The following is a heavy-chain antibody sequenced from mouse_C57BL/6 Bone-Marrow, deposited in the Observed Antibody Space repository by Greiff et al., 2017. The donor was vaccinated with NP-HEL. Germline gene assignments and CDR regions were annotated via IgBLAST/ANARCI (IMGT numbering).Heavy chain of an antibody. CDR1: GYAFTNYL. CDR2: INPGSGGT. Sequence: QVQLQQSGAELVRPGTSVKVSCKASGYAFTNYLIEWVKQRPGQGLEWIGVINPGSGGTNYNEKFKGKATLTADKSSSTAYMQLSSLTSEDSAVYFCARRGIYYGIYYYAMDYWGQGTSVTVSS. CDR3: ARRGIYYGIYYYAMDY. J-gene: IGHJ4*01. D-gene: IGHD2-1*01. V-gene: IGHV1-54*01.